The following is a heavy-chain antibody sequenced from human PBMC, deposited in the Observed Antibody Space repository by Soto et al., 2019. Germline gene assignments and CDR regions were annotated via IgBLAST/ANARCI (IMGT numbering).Heavy chain of an antibody. CDR1: WGNGSSND. J-gene: IGHJ4*02. CDR2: IYSGGST. CDR3: ARRGYDILTGYSAQDY. Sequence: PVVSLRHSRTASWGNGSSNDSSWVRQAPGKGLEWVSVIYSGGSTYYADSVKGRFTISRHNSKNTLYLQMNSLRAEDTAVYYCARRGYDILTGYSAQDYWGQGTLVTVSS. D-gene: IGHD3-9*01. V-gene: IGHV3-53*04.